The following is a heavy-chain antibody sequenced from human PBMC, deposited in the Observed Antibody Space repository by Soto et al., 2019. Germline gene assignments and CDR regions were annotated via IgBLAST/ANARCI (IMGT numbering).Heavy chain of an antibody. CDR3: ARDWGNYYYGMDV. CDR1: GYTFTNYA. D-gene: IGHD7-27*01. Sequence: ASVKVSCKASGYTFTNYAMHWVRQAPGQRLEWMGWINVGNGNTKYSQKFQGRVTITRDTSASTAHMEVSSLRSEDTAVYYCARDWGNYYYGMDVWGQGTTVTVSS. J-gene: IGHJ6*02. CDR2: INVGNGNT. V-gene: IGHV1-3*01.